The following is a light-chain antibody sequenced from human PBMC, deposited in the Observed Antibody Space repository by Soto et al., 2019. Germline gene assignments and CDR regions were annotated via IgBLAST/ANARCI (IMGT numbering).Light chain of an antibody. V-gene: IGLV2-23*01. Sequence: QSSLTQPVSASGSPGQSTTISCTGTSSDVGSYNLVSWYQQPPGKAPKLMIYEGSKRPSGVSNRFSGSKSGNTASLTISGLQAEDEADYYCCSYAGSSTYVFGSGTKVTVL. CDR1: SSDVGSYNL. CDR3: CSYAGSSTYV. J-gene: IGLJ1*01. CDR2: EGS.